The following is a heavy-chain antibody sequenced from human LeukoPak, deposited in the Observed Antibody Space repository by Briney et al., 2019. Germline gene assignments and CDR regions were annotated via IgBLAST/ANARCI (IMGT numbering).Heavy chain of an antibody. CDR1: GGTFSSYA. V-gene: IGHV1-69*05. J-gene: IGHJ4*02. CDR2: IIPIFGTA. CDR3: ARDPNSGSYYFDY. Sequence: SVKVSCKASGGTFSSYAISWLRQAPGQGLEWMGRIIPIFGTANYAQKFQGRVTITTDESTSTAYMELSSLRPEDTAVYYCARDPNSGSYYFDYWGQGTLVTVSS. D-gene: IGHD1-26*01.